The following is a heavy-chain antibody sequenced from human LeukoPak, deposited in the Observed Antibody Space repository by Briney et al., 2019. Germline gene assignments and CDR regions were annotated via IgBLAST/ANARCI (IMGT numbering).Heavy chain of an antibody. CDR2: ISGSGGST. Sequence: PGGSLRLSCAASGFTFSSYAMSWVRQAPGKGLEWVSAISGSGGSTYYADSVKGRFTISRDNSENTLYLQMNSLRAEDTAVYYCAKADDSSGYCYDYYYGMDVWGQGTTVTVSS. D-gene: IGHD3-22*01. J-gene: IGHJ6*02. CDR3: AKADDSSGYCYDYYYGMDV. V-gene: IGHV3-23*01. CDR1: GFTFSSYA.